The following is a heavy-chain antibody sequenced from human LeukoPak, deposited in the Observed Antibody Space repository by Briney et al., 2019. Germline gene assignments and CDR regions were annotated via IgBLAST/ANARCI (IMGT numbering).Heavy chain of an antibody. CDR2: ISSSSSYI. Sequence: GGSLRLPWAASGFTFSTYIMNWVRQAPGKGLEWVSSISSSSSYIYYADSVKGRFTISRDNAKNSLYLQMNSLRAEDTAVYYCAGGTSNYYDSSGYYYSFDYWGQGTLVTVSS. D-gene: IGHD3-22*01. CDR3: AGGTSNYYDSSGYYYSFDY. CDR1: GFTFSTYI. V-gene: IGHV3-21*01. J-gene: IGHJ4*02.